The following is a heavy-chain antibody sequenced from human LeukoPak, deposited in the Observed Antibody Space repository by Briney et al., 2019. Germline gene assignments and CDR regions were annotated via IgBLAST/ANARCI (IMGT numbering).Heavy chain of an antibody. D-gene: IGHD3-22*01. Sequence: GGSLRLSCAASGFTVSSNYMSWVRQAPGKGLEWVSVIYSGGSTYYADSVKGRFTISRDNSKNTLYLQMNSLRAEDTAVYYCAKDRLNYYDSSGYFSHFNWFDPWGQGTLVTVSS. J-gene: IGHJ5*02. V-gene: IGHV3-53*01. CDR1: GFTVSSNY. CDR3: AKDRLNYYDSSGYFSHFNWFDP. CDR2: IYSGGST.